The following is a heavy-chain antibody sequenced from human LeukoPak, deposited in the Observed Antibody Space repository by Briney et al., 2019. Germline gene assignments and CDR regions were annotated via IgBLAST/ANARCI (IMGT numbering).Heavy chain of an antibody. CDR2: INHSGST. CDR3: ARARITMIRGVAYGMDV. J-gene: IGHJ6*02. V-gene: IGHV4-34*01. D-gene: IGHD3-10*01. CDR1: GGSFSGYY. Sequence: SETLSLTCAVYGGSFSGYYWNWIRQPPGKGLEWIGKINHSGSTNYNPSLKSRVTISVDTSKNQFSLELSSVTAADTAVYYCARARITMIRGVAYGMDVWGQGTTVTVSS.